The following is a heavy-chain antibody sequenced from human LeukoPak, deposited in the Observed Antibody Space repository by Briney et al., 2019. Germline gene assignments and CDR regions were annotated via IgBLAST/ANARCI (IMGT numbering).Heavy chain of an antibody. J-gene: IGHJ3*02. D-gene: IGHD2-21*02. CDR2: ISAYNGNT. V-gene: IGHV1-18*01. CDR3: ARDQGYCGGDCRDAFDI. Sequence: ASVKVSCKASGYTFTSYGISWVRQAPGQGLEWMGWISAYNGNTNYAQKLQGRVTMTTDTSTSTAYMELRSPRSDDTAVYYCARDQGYCGGDCRDAFDIWGQGTMVTVSS. CDR1: GYTFTSYG.